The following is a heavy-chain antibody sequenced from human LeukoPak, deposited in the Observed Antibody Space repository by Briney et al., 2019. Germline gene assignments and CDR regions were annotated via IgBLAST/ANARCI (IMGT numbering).Heavy chain of an antibody. Sequence: SVKVSCKASGYTFTSYYIHWVRQAPGQGREWMGILNPSGGGTTYAQKFQGRVTMTSDVSTSTVYMELSSLRSEDTAVYYCARETDIASAANYFDYWGQGTLVTVSS. CDR2: LNPSGGGT. V-gene: IGHV1-46*01. D-gene: IGHD6-13*01. CDR1: GYTFTSYY. CDR3: ARETDIASAANYFDY. J-gene: IGHJ4*02.